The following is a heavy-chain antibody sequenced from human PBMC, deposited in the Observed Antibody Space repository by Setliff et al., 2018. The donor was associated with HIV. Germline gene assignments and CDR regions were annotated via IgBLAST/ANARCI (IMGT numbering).Heavy chain of an antibody. CDR3: ARRGRDGVFIMFATGFDP. CDR1: GGSISSSTYY. D-gene: IGHD2-8*01. J-gene: IGHJ5*02. Sequence: PSETLSLTCSVSGGSISSSTYYWGWIRQPPGKGLEWIGDIFYTGSTYYNPSLKSRVAISVDTSENQFSLKLNSGTAADTAVYYCARRGRDGVFIMFATGFDPWGQGTLVTVSS. V-gene: IGHV4-39*01. CDR2: IFYTGST.